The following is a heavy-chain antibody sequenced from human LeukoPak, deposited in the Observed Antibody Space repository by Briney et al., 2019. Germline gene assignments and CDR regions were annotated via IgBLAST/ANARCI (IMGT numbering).Heavy chain of an antibody. J-gene: IGHJ4*02. CDR1: GGSISSGSYY. V-gene: IGHV4-61*02. D-gene: IGHD6-13*01. Sequence: SETLSLTCTVSGGSISSGSYYWSWIRQPAGKGLEWIGRIYTSGSTNYNPSLKSRVTISVDTSKNQFSLKLSSVTAADTAVYCCARVATISPSSSWNFDYWGQGTLVTVSS. CDR3: ARVATISPSSSWNFDY. CDR2: IYTSGST.